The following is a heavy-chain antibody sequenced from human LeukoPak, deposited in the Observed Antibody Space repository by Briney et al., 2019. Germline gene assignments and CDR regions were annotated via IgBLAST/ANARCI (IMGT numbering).Heavy chain of an antibody. CDR2: IRSKAYGGTT. D-gene: IGHD2-21*01. CDR1: GFTFGDYA. V-gene: IGHV3-49*04. Sequence: PGRSLRLSCTASGFTFGDYALSWVRQAPGKGLEWVSFIRSKAYGGTTEYAASVKGRFTISRDDSKSIAYLQMNSLKTEDTAVYYCARAYGSRWGSYYYGMDVWGQGTTVAVSS. J-gene: IGHJ6*02. CDR3: ARAYGSRWGSYYYGMDV.